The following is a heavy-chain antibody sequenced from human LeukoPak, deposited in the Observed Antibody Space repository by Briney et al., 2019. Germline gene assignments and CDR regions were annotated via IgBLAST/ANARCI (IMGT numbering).Heavy chain of an antibody. D-gene: IGHD3-22*01. CDR3: AKDRNYYDSSGYYNYFDY. CDR2: ISYDGSNK. V-gene: IGHV3-30*18. J-gene: IGHJ4*02. CDR1: GFTFSSYW. Sequence: GGSLRLSCAASGFTFSSYWMSWVRQAPGKGLEWVALISYDGSNKYYADSVKGRFAISRDNSKNTLYLQMNSLRAEDTAVYYCAKDRNYYDSSGYYNYFDYWGQGTLVTVSS.